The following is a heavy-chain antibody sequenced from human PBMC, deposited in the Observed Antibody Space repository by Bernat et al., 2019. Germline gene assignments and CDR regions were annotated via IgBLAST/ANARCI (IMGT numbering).Heavy chain of an antibody. CDR3: VGHRYSSGWYGEGHFDY. CDR1: GFTFNTYG. Sequence: QVQLVESGGGVVQPGRSLRLSCAASGFTFNTYGMHWVRQAPGKGLEWVAVISYDGSNKYYADSVKGRFTISRDNSKNTLYLQMNSLRSEDTAVYYCVGHRYSSGWYGEGHFDYWGQGTLVTVSS. CDR2: ISYDGSNK. J-gene: IGHJ4*02. V-gene: IGHV3-30*03. D-gene: IGHD6-19*01.